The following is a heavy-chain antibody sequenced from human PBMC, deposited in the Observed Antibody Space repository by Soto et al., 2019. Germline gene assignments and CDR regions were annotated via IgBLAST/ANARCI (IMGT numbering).Heavy chain of an antibody. CDR1: GFTVSSNY. J-gene: IGHJ4*02. CDR2: IYSGGNT. V-gene: IGHV3-53*02. CDR3: ARRSSSAYFDY. D-gene: IGHD3-22*01. Sequence: EVQLVETGGGLIQPGGSLRLSCAASGFTVSSNYMSWVRQAPGKGLEWVSVIYSGGNTYYADPVKGRFTISRDNSKNTLYLQMNSLRAEDTAVYYWARRSSSAYFDYWGQGTLVTVSS.